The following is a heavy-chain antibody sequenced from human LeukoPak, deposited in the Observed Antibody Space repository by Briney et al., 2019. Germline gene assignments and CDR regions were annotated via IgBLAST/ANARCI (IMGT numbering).Heavy chain of an antibody. V-gene: IGHV3-30*04. J-gene: IGHJ4*02. Sequence: PGRSLRLSCAASGFTFSSYAMHWVRQAPGKGLEWVAVISYDGSNKHYADSVKGRFTISRDNSKNTLYLQMNSLRAEDTAVYYCARDPYSYGYVNYWGQGTLVTVSS. CDR3: ARDPYSYGYVNY. CDR1: GFTFSSYA. CDR2: ISYDGSNK. D-gene: IGHD5-18*01.